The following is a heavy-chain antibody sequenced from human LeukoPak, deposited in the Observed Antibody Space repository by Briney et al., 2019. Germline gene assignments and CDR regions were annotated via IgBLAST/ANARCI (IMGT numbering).Heavy chain of an antibody. CDR3: ARRSFDAFDI. CDR1: GGSFRGYY. CDR2: INHSGST. Sequence: KSSETLSLTCAVYGGSFRGYYWSWIRQPPGKGLEWIGEINHSGSTNYNPSLKSRVTISVDTSKNQFSLKLSSVTAADTAVYYCARRSFDAFDIWGQGTMVTVSS. V-gene: IGHV4-34*01. J-gene: IGHJ3*02.